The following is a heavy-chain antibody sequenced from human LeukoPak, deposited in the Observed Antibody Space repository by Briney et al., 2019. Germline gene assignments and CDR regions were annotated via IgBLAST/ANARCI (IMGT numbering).Heavy chain of an antibody. V-gene: IGHV4-30-4*01. Sequence: SQTLSLTCTVSGGSISSGDYSWGWIRQPPGKGLEWIGYIYYSGSTYYNPSLKSRVTISVDTSKNQFSLKLSSVTAADTAVYYCARLIAAAGSFDYWGQGTLVTVSS. CDR3: ARLIAAAGSFDY. J-gene: IGHJ4*02. D-gene: IGHD6-13*01. CDR1: GGSISSGDYS. CDR2: IYYSGST.